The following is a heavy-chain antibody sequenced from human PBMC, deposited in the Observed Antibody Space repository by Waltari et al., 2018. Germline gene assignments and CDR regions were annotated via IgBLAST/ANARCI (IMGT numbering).Heavy chain of an antibody. V-gene: IGHV3-21*01. Sequence: EVQLVESGGGLVKPGGSLRLSCAASGFTFSSYSMNWVRQAPGKGLEWVSSISSSSSYIYYADSVKGRFTISRDNAKNSLYLQMNSLRAEDTAVYYCARSGRCSGGSCYSDYWGQGTLVTVSS. CDR3: ARSGRCSGGSCYSDY. D-gene: IGHD2-15*01. CDR1: GFTFSSYS. J-gene: IGHJ4*02. CDR2: ISSSSSYI.